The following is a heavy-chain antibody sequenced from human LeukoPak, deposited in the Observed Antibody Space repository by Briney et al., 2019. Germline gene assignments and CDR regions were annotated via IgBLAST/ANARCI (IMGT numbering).Heavy chain of an antibody. J-gene: IGHJ4*02. D-gene: IGHD3-16*01. V-gene: IGHV3-33*01. Sequence: PGGSLRLSCAASGFTFSSYGMHWVRQAPGKGLEWVAVIWYDGSNKYYADSVKGRFTISRDNSKNTLYLQMNSLRAEDTAVYYCARDRDYVWGSFGEIDYWGQGTLVTVSS. CDR3: ARDRDYVWGSFGEIDY. CDR2: IWYDGSNK. CDR1: GFTFSSYG.